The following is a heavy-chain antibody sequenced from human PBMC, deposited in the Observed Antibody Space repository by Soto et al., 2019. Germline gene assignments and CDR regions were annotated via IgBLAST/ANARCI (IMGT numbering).Heavy chain of an antibody. V-gene: IGHV3-23*01. CDR2: ISGSGGST. D-gene: IGHD5-18*01. Sequence: EVQLLESGGGLVQPGGSLRLSCAASGFTFSSYAMSWVRQAPGKGLEWVSAISGSGGSTYYADSVKGRFTISRDNSKDTLYLQMNSLRAEDTAVYYCAKTQGYSYGYLVYWGQGTLVTVSS. J-gene: IGHJ4*02. CDR3: AKTQGYSYGYLVY. CDR1: GFTFSSYA.